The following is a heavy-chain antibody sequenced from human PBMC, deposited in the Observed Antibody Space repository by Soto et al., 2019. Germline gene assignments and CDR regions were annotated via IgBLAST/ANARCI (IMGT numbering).Heavy chain of an antibody. D-gene: IGHD2-2*01. Sequence: LSETLSLTCTVSGGSISSYYWSWIRQPPGKGLEWIGYIYYSGSTNYNPSLKSRVTISVDTSKNQFSLKLSSVTAADTAVYYCAREGLIVPASGYYYYYYMDVWGKGTTVTVS. CDR2: IYYSGST. J-gene: IGHJ6*03. CDR1: GGSISSYY. CDR3: AREGLIVPASGYYYYYYMDV. V-gene: IGHV4-59*01.